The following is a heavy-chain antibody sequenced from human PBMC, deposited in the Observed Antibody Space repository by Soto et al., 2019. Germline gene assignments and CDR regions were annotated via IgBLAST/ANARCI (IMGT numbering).Heavy chain of an antibody. D-gene: IGHD3-22*01. CDR3: TGQKFYYDSSGYPA. CDR2: ISNSGSTI. V-gene: IGHV3-48*03. Sequence: GGSLRLSCAASGFTFSSYEMNWVHQAPGKGLEWVSYISNSGSTIYYADSVKGRFTISRDNARNSLYLQMNSLRAEDTALYYCTGQKFYYDSSGYPAWGQGTLVTVSS. J-gene: IGHJ5*02. CDR1: GFTFSSYE.